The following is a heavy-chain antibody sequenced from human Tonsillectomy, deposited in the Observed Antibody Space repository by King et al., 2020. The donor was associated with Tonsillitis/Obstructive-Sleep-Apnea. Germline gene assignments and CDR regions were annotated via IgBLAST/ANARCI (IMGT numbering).Heavy chain of an antibody. V-gene: IGHV3-48*03. J-gene: IGHJ4*02. CDR1: GFTFSSYE. D-gene: IGHD3-22*01. CDR3: AREGPFSGYFDY. Sequence: VQLVESGGGLVQPGGSLRLSCAASGFTFSSYEMNWVRQAPGKGLEWVSYISSSGSTIYYADSVKGRFTIPRDNPKNSLYLQMNSLRAEDTAVYYCAREGPFSGYFDYWGQGTLVTVSS. CDR2: ISSSGSTI.